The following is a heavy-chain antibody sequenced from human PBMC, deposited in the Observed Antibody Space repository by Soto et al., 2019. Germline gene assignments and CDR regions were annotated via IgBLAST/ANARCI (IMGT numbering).Heavy chain of an antibody. CDR1: GYTLTELS. Sequence: ASVKVSCKAPGYTLTELSMHWARQAPGKGLEWMGGFDPEDGETIYAQKFQGRVTMTEDTSTDTAYMELSSLRSEDTAVYYCATPFLTGTTPDAFDIWGQGTMVTVSS. J-gene: IGHJ3*02. D-gene: IGHD1-7*01. CDR2: FDPEDGET. CDR3: ATPFLTGTTPDAFDI. V-gene: IGHV1-24*01.